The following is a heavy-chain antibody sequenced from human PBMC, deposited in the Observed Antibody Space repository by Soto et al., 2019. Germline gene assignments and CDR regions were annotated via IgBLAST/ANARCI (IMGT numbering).Heavy chain of an antibody. CDR3: ARVGDSNLYYFEY. J-gene: IGHJ4*01. CDR1: GGTFSSYA. V-gene: IGHV1-69*13. Sequence: SVNVSCKASGGTFSSYAISWVRQAPGQGLEWMGGIIPIFGTANYAQKFQGRVTITADESTSTAYMELSSLRSEDTAVYYCARVGDSNLYYFEYWGHGKMVNVSP. D-gene: IGHD3-22*01. CDR2: IIPIFGTA.